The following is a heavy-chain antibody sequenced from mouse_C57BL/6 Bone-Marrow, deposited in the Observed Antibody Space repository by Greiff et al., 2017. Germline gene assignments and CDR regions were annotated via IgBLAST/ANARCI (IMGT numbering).Heavy chain of an antibody. Sequence: VQLQQSGPELVKPGASVKISCKASGYAFSSSWMNWVKQRPGKGLEWIGRIYPGDGDTNYNGKFKGKATLTADKSSSTAYMQLSSLTSEDSAVYFCAINTTLDYWGQGTTLTVSS. D-gene: IGHD1-1*01. CDR2: IYPGDGDT. CDR3: AINTTLDY. J-gene: IGHJ2*01. CDR1: GYAFSSSW. V-gene: IGHV1-82*01.